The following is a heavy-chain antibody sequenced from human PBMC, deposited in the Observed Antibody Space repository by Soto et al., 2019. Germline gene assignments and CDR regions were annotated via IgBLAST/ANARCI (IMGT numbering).Heavy chain of an antibody. CDR2: INQDGREK. D-gene: IGHD7-27*01. Sequence: GGSLRLSCAASGFIFSSYWMNWVRHSPGKGLEWVASINQDGREKYYVDSVKGRFTISRDNAKNSLYLQVNSLRAEDTAVYYCARDGEAPGLYLEYWGQRTLVTVSS. J-gene: IGHJ4*02. V-gene: IGHV3-7*01. CDR3: ARDGEAPGLYLEY. CDR1: GFIFSSYW.